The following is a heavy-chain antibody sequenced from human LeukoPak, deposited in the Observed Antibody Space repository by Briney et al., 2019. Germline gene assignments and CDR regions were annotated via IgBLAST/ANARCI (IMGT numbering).Heavy chain of an antibody. CDR2: IHQRETA. Sequence: PEILSLTRTVCSYSICSGYFWGGRRQLPGKGREGIASIHQRETAHYNPSLKSRVLISVDTSKNQFSLTLRSVMAADTAVYYCARAYCVGDCTVLHIYFDNWGQGTLVTVSS. CDR3: ARAYCVGDCTVLHIYFDN. D-gene: IGHD2-21*02. CDR1: SYSICSGYF. J-gene: IGHJ4*02. V-gene: IGHV4-38-2*02.